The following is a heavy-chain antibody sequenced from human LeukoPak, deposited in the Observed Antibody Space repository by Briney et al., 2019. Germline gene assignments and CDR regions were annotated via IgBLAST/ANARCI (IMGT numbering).Heavy chain of an antibody. Sequence: GASLRFSCAASGFTFSSYAMSGVRQAPGKGPEWVSAISGSGGSTYYADSVKGRFTISRDNSKNTLYLQMNSLRAEDTAVYYCAKAEGHGDYYFDYWGQGTLVTVSS. CDR3: AKAEGHGDYYFDY. J-gene: IGHJ4*02. V-gene: IGHV3-23*01. D-gene: IGHD4-17*01. CDR1: GFTFSSYA. CDR2: ISGSGGST.